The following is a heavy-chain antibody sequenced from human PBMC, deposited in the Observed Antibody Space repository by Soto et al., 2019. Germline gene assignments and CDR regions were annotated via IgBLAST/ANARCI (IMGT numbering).Heavy chain of an antibody. CDR1: GFTFSNAW. J-gene: IGHJ6*02. Sequence: PGGSLRLSCAASGFTFSNAWMNWVRQAPGKGLEWVGRIKSKTDGGTTDYAAPVKGRFTISRDDSKNTLYLQMNSLKTEDTAVYYCTTPEVGTVAAAGPTGGYYYYYGMDVWGQGTTVTVSS. D-gene: IGHD6-13*01. CDR2: IKSKTDGGTT. V-gene: IGHV3-15*07. CDR3: TTPEVGTVAAAGPTGGYYYYYGMDV.